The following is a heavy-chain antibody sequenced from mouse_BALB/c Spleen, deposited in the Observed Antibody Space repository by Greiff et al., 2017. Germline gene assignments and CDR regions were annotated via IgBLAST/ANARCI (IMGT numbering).Heavy chain of an antibody. CDR3: ARRNYGYAMDY. D-gene: IGHD2-1*01. CDR1: GFTFSDYY. Sequence: EVMLVESGGGLVKPGGSLKLSCAASGFTFSDYYMYWVRQTPEKRLEWVATISDGGSYTYYPDSVKGRFTISRDNAKNNLYLQMSSLKSEDTAMYYCARRNYGYAMDYWGQGTSVTVSS. CDR2: ISDGGSYT. J-gene: IGHJ4*01. V-gene: IGHV5-4*02.